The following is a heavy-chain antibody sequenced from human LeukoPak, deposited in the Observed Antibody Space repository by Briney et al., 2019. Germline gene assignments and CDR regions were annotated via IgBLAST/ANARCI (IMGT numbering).Heavy chain of an antibody. V-gene: IGHV1-46*01. Sequence: GASVKVSCKASGYTFTGYYMHWVRQAPGQGLEWMGIINPTGGSTSYAQKFQGRVTMTRDTSTSTVYMEVSSLRSEDTAVYYCARGGLRYFDWFDYWGQGTLVTVSS. J-gene: IGHJ4*02. CDR3: ARGGLRYFDWFDY. CDR1: GYTFTGYY. CDR2: INPTGGST. D-gene: IGHD3-9*01.